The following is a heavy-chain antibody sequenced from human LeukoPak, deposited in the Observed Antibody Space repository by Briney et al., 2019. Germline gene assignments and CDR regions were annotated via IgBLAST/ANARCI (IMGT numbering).Heavy chain of an antibody. Sequence: SGTLSLTCAVSGGPISSSNWWSWARPPPGKGLEWIGEIYHSGSTNYNPSLKSRVTISVDKSKNQFSLKLSSVTAADAAVYYCARDIAAAAPRLRFDIWGQGTMVTVSS. J-gene: IGHJ3*02. CDR2: IYHSGST. V-gene: IGHV4-4*02. D-gene: IGHD6-13*01. CDR1: GGPISSSNW. CDR3: ARDIAAAAPRLRFDI.